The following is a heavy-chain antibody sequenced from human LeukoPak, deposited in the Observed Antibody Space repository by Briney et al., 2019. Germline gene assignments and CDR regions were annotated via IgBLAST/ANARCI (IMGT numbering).Heavy chain of an antibody. V-gene: IGHV3-7*03. CDR2: INKDASDE. D-gene: IGHD2-2*01. J-gene: IGHJ4*02. Sequence: SGGSLRLSCAASGFTFRSHWMSWVRQAPGEGLEWVASINKDASDERYVDSVKGRFTISRDNTKTSLYLQMDSLRTEDTAIYYCARLSCSSTNCYTFLNYWGQGTLVTVSS. CDR3: ARLSCSSTNCYTFLNY. CDR1: GFTFRSHW.